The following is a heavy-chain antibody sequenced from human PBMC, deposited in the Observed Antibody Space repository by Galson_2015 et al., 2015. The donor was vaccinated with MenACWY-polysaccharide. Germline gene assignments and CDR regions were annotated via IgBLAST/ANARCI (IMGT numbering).Heavy chain of an antibody. CDR1: GFNFGDYG. V-gene: IGHV3-49*03. CDR2: IRSKAYGGTP. D-gene: IGHD3-22*01. Sequence: SLRLSCAASGFNFGDYGVIWIRQAPGKGLEWISLIRSKAYGGTPESAASVKGRFTMSRDDSRRIAYLQMNSLNTEDTDVYYCTRFYAYFHDHSGSLDAFDIWGQGTMVTVS. CDR3: TRFYAYFHDHSGSLDAFDI. J-gene: IGHJ3*02.